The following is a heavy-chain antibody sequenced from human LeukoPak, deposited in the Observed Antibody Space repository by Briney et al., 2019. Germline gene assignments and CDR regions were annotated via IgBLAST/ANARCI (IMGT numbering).Heavy chain of an antibody. Sequence: GGSLRLSCAASGFTFSNAWMSWVRQAPGKGLEWVSAISGSGGSTYYADSVKGRFTISRDNSKNTLYLQMNSLRAEDTAVYYCAKVLDPTTVTTGEDYWGQGTLVTVSP. CDR1: GFTFSNAW. CDR3: AKVLDPTTVTTGEDY. CDR2: ISGSGGST. D-gene: IGHD4-17*01. V-gene: IGHV3-23*01. J-gene: IGHJ4*02.